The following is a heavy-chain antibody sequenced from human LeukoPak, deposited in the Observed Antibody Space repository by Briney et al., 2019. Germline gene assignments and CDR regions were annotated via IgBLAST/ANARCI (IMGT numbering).Heavy chain of an antibody. CDR2: ISSSGSTI. J-gene: IGHJ4*02. D-gene: IGHD3-10*01. CDR1: GFTFSNAW. Sequence: TGGSLRLSCAASGFTFSNAWMSWARQAPGKVLEWVSYISSSGSTIYYADSVKGRFTISRDNAKNSLYLQMNSLRAEDTAVYYCARDVGFGGYSRGVFDYWGQGTLVTVSS. V-gene: IGHV3-11*04. CDR3: ARDVGFGGYSRGVFDY.